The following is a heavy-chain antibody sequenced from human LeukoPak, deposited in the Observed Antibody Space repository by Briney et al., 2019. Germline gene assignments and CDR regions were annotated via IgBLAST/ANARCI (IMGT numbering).Heavy chain of an antibody. V-gene: IGHV3-73*01. CDR3: TGDNFDSSVKFDY. D-gene: IGHD3-22*01. CDR2: IRSKANNYAT. J-gene: IGHJ4*02. CDR1: GFTFSGSA. Sequence: GGSLTLSCVVSGFTFSGSAVHWVRQASGKGLEWVGRIRSKANNYATAYAASVKGRFTISRDDSKNTAYLQMNSLKTEDTAVYYCTGDNFDSSVKFDYWGQGTLVTVSS.